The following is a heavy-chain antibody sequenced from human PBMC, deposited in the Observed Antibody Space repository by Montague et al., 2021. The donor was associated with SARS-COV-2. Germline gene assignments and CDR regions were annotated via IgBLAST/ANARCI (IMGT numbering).Heavy chain of an antibody. CDR1: RGFINNYY. J-gene: IGHJ4*02. D-gene: IGHD1-26*01. CDR2: VFYTGLN. Sequence: SETLSLTCTVSRGFINNYYWNWIRQSPDKGLEWIGFVFYTGLNKYNPSLESRVTISLDTSGNQFSLRLTSVTAADTAVYFCARGLGANLDYWSQGILVTV. CDR3: ARGLGANLDY. V-gene: IGHV4-59*01.